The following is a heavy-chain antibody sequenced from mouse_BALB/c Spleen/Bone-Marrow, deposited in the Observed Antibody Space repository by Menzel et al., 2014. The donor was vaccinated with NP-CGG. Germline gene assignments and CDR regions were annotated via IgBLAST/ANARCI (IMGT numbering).Heavy chain of an antibody. D-gene: IGHD4-1*01. V-gene: IGHV1-7*01. CDR3: ARGENWCAFDY. Sequence: VKLQESGAELAKPGASVKMSCKASGYTFSSYWMHWVKQRPGQGLEWIGYINPSTGYTEYNQKFKDKATLTADKSSSTAYMQLSSLTSEDSAVYYCARGENWCAFDYWGQGTTLTVSS. CDR1: GYTFSSYW. J-gene: IGHJ2*01. CDR2: INPSTGYT.